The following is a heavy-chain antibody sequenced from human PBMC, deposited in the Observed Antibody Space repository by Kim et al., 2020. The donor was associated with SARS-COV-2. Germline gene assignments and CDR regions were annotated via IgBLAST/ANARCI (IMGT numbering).Heavy chain of an antibody. V-gene: IGHV1-3*01. CDR2: INAGNGNT. CDR1: GYTFTSYA. J-gene: IGHJ6*02. Sequence: ASVKVSCKASGYTFTSYAMHWVRQAPGQRLEWMGWINAGNGNTKYSQKFQGRVTITRDTSANTAYMELSSLRSEDTAVYYCARELLVVYAIGYYYGMDVWGQGTTVTVSS. CDR3: ARELLVVYAIGYYYGMDV. D-gene: IGHD2-8*02.